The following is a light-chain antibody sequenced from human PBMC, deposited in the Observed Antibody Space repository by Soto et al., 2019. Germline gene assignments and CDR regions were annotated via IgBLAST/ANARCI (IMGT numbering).Light chain of an antibody. J-gene: IGLJ2*01. Sequence: QTVVTQPPSVSGAPGQRVTISCTGSSSNIGAGYDVHWYKQLPGTAPKLLIYGNSNRPSGVPDRFSGSKSGTSASLAITGLQAEDEADYYCQSYDSSLSGSGVFGGGTKLTVL. V-gene: IGLV1-40*01. CDR1: SSNIGAGYD. CDR2: GNS. CDR3: QSYDSSLSGSGV.